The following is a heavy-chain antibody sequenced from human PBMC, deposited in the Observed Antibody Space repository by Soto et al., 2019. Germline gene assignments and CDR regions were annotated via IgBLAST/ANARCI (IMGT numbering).Heavy chain of an antibody. Sequence: PGGSLRLSCAASGFTSSSYDMSWVRQAPGKGLEWVSTMLVGGSTYYPDSVKGRFTISRDNSKNTVFLQMNSLTAGDTAVYYCAKATATGGGAFDICGKGTMVTVSS. V-gene: IGHV3-23*01. CDR2: MLVGGST. J-gene: IGHJ3*02. D-gene: IGHD2-8*02. CDR1: GFTSSSYD. CDR3: AKATATGGGAFDI.